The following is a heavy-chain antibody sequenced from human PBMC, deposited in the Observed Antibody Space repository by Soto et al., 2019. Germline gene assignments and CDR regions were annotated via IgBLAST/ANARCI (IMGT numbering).Heavy chain of an antibody. Sequence: QLQLQESGSGLVKPSQTLSLTCAVSGGSISSGGYSWSWIRQPPGKGLEWIGYIYHSGSTYYNPSLKSRLTISVDRSKNQFSLKLGSVTAADTAVYYCARKGGIAAAGDLFDPWGQGTLVTVSS. CDR2: IYHSGST. CDR1: GGSISSGGYS. CDR3: ARKGGIAAAGDLFDP. J-gene: IGHJ5*02. D-gene: IGHD6-13*01. V-gene: IGHV4-30-2*01.